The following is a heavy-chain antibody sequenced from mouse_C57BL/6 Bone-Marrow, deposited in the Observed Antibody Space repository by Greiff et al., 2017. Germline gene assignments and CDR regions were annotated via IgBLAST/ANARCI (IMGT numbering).Heavy chain of an antibody. Sequence: QVQLQQPGAELVMPGASVKLSCKASGYTFTSYWMHWVKQRPGQGLEWIGEIDPSDSYTNYNQKFKGKSTLTVDKSSSTAYMQLSSLTSEHSAVYYCARSKGWLLQFAYWGQGTLVTVSA. D-gene: IGHD2-3*01. V-gene: IGHV1-69*01. CDR1: GYTFTSYW. J-gene: IGHJ3*01. CDR3: ARSKGWLLQFAY. CDR2: IDPSDSYT.